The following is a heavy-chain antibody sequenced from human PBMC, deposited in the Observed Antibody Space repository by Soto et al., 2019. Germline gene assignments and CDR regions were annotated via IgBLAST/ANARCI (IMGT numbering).Heavy chain of an antibody. CDR1: GGSFSGYY. Sequence: PSETLSLTCAVYGGSFSGYYWSWIRQPPGKGLEWIGEINHSGSTNYNPSLKSRVTISVDTSKNQFSLKLSSVTAADTAVYYCGRVPTVVVPAVIWARSYSFYFGMDVWGQGTTVTVS. CDR2: INHSGST. CDR3: GRVPTVVVPAVIWARSYSFYFGMDV. D-gene: IGHD2-2*02. J-gene: IGHJ6*02. V-gene: IGHV4-34*01.